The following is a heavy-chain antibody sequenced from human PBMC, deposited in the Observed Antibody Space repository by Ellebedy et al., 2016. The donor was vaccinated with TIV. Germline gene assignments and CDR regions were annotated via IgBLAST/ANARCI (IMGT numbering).Heavy chain of an antibody. CDR3: AGHFNSGTYPLDY. Sequence: SETLSLXXTVSGGSISNYYWSWFRQPPGKRLEWIAYIYYNGNTNYNPSLKSRVTISVATSENQFSLRLTSVTAADTAVYYCAGHFNSGTYPLDYWGPGTLVTVSS. D-gene: IGHD3-10*01. CDR2: IYYNGNT. CDR1: GGSISNYY. J-gene: IGHJ4*02. V-gene: IGHV4-59*08.